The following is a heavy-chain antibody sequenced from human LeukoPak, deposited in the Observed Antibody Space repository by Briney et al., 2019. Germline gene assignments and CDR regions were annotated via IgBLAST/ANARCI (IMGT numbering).Heavy chain of an antibody. CDR3: ARGSGYRSGGSCAHRDYYMDV. Sequence: GGSLRLSCAASGFTFDDYGMSWVRQAPGKGLEWVSGINWNGGSTGYADSVKGRFTISRDNAKNSLYLQMNSLRAEDTALYYCARGSGYRSGGSCAHRDYYMDVWGKGTTVTVSS. CDR2: INWNGGST. D-gene: IGHD2-15*01. V-gene: IGHV3-20*04. J-gene: IGHJ6*03. CDR1: GFTFDDYG.